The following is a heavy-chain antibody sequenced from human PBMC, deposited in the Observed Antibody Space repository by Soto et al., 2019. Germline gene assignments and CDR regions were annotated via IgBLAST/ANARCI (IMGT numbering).Heavy chain of an antibody. CDR3: ARELPQRQGRNMDV. D-gene: IGHD1-1*01. CDR2: INHRGSL. V-gene: IGHV4-31*03. CDR1: GGSMTSGDQY. Sequence: SETLSLTCTVPGGSMTSGDQYWTWIRHRPGEGLEWFGYINHRGSLYYTPSIKSRVSMSVDTSKNQFSLNLSSVTAADTAVYYCARELPQRQGRNMDVWGQGATVTVSS. J-gene: IGHJ6*02.